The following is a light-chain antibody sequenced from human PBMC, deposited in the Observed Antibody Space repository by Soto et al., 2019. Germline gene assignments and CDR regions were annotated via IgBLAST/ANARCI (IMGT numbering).Light chain of an antibody. CDR2: GAS. J-gene: IGKJ1*01. V-gene: IGKV3-15*01. CDR1: QSVTSN. Sequence: EIVMTQYPATLSVSPGDRATLSCRASQSVTSNLAWYQQKPGQAPRLLIYGASTRATGIPARFSGSGSGTEFTLTNSSLQSEDFAVYYCQQYNNWPRTFGQGTKVDIK. CDR3: QQYNNWPRT.